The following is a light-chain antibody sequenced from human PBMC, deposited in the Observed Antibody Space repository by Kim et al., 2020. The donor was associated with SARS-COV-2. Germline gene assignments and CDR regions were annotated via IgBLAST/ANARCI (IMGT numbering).Light chain of an antibody. Sequence: AVVWDRVTITCRASQAIGTSLAWYQQKPGKGPKLLIYAASFLQSGGPSRFSGSGSGTDFTLAISSLQPEDVATYYCQGYDSAPLTFGQGTKVDIK. CDR1: QAIGTS. CDR3: QGYDSAPLT. J-gene: IGKJ1*01. CDR2: AAS. V-gene: IGKV1-27*01.